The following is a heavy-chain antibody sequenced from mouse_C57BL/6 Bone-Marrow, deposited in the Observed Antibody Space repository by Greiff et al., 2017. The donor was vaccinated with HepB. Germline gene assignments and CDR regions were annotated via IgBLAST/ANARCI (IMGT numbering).Heavy chain of an antibody. J-gene: IGHJ3*01. V-gene: IGHV7-1*01. CDR1: GFTFSDFY. CDR2: SRNKANDYTT. Sequence: EVMLVESGGGLVQSGRSLRLSCATSGFTFSDFYMGWVGQAPGKGLGGIAASRNKANDYTTEYSASVKGRFIVSRDTSQSILYLQMNALRAEDTAIYYCARDAEGAWFAYWGQGTLVTVSA. CDR3: ARDAEGAWFAY.